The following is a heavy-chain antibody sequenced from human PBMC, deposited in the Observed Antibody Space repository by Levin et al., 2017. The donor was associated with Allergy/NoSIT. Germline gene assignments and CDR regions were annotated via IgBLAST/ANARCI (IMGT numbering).Heavy chain of an antibody. CDR2: GYYTGSA. D-gene: IGHD2/OR15-2a*01. CDR3: AGEPNSPYYYYYGLDV. V-gene: IGHV4-39*07. J-gene: IGHJ6*02. Sequence: PSETLSLTCTVSGVSISNDNYYWAWIRQPPGMGLEWIGSGYYTGSAYYNPSLKTRLTMSVDTSKNQFSLRFNSVTAADTAIYYCAGEPNSPYYYYYGLDVWGQGTAVTVSS. CDR1: GVSISNDNYY.